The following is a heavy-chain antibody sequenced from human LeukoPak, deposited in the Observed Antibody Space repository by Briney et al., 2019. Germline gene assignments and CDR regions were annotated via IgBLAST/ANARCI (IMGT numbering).Heavy chain of an antibody. D-gene: IGHD6-19*01. CDR3: ARGVAGTFWGSYYYYYYMDV. Sequence: ASVKVSCKASGGTFSSYAISWVRQAPGQGLEWMGGIIPIFGTANYAQKFQGRVTITADESTSTAYMELSSLRSEDTAVYYCARGVAGTFWGSYYYYYYMDVWGKGTTVTISS. CDR1: GGTFSSYA. V-gene: IGHV1-69*13. J-gene: IGHJ6*03. CDR2: IIPIFGTA.